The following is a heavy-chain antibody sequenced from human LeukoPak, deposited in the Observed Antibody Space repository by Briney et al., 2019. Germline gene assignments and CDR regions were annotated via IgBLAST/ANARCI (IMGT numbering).Heavy chain of an antibody. CDR1: GFTFSSYG. J-gene: IGHJ4*02. CDR3: AKDRRSAAAIDY. D-gene: IGHD6-13*01. V-gene: IGHV3-30*18. CDR2: ISYDGSNK. Sequence: GSLRLSCAASGFTFSSYGMHWVRQAPGKGLEWVAVISYDGSNKYYADSVKGRFTISRDNSKNTLYLQMNSLRAEDTAVYYCAKDRRSAAAIDYWGLGTLVTVSS.